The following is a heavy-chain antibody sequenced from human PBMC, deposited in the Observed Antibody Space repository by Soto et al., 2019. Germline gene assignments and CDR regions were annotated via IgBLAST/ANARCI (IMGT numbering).Heavy chain of an antibody. CDR1: GGSISSSSYY. J-gene: IGHJ3*02. CDR3: ARRGQQWLVPAFDI. V-gene: IGHV4-39*01. CDR2: IYYSGST. D-gene: IGHD6-19*01. Sequence: SETLSLTCTVSGGSISSSSYYWGWIRQPPGKGLEWIGSIYYSGSTYYNPSLKSRVTISVDTSKNQFSLKLSSVTAADTAVYYCARRGQQWLVPAFDIWGQGTMVTVSS.